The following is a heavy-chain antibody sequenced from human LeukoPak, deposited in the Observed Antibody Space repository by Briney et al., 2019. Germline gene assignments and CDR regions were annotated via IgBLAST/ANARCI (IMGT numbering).Heavy chain of an antibody. CDR2: INQDGSEK. D-gene: IGHD3-22*01. CDR1: GLTFSYYW. V-gene: IGHV3-7*01. Sequence: GGSLRLSCAASGLTFSYYWMSWVRQAPGKGLEWVANINQDGSEKCYVDSVKGRFTISRDNAKNSLYLQMNSLRAEDAAVYYCATYYYDNTGLIWGQGTLVTVSS. CDR3: ATYYYDNTGLI. J-gene: IGHJ4*02.